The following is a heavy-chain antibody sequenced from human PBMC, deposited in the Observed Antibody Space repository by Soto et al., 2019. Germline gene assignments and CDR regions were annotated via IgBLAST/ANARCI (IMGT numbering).Heavy chain of an antibody. CDR3: AGALRYFDWLAPNYYYGMDV. Sequence: GASVKVSWKASGGTFSSYAISWVRQAPGQGLEWMGGIIPIFGTANYAQKFQGRVTITADESTSTAYMELSSLRSEDTAVYYCAGALRYFDWLAPNYYYGMDVWGQGTTVTVSS. CDR2: IIPIFGTA. V-gene: IGHV1-69*13. D-gene: IGHD3-9*01. CDR1: GGTFSSYA. J-gene: IGHJ6*02.